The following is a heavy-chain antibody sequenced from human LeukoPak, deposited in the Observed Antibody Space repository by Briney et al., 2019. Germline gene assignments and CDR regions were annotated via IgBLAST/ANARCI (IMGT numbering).Heavy chain of an antibody. V-gene: IGHV3-30*02. CDR1: GFTFSSYG. CDR2: IWYDGSNK. J-gene: IGHJ4*02. D-gene: IGHD5-12*01. Sequence: PGGSLRLSCAASGFTFSSYGMHWVRQAPGKGLEWVAVIWYDGSNKYYADSVKGRFTISRDNSKNTLYLQMNSLRAEDTAVYYCAKGPGGYDRHTYFDYWGQGTLVTVSS. CDR3: AKGPGGYDRHTYFDY.